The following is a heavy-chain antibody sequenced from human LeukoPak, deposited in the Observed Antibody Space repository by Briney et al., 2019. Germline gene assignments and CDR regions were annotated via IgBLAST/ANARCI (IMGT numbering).Heavy chain of an antibody. CDR3: AREGPKHPYYYDSVSYNPFDI. CDR2: IYHTGST. D-gene: IGHD3-22*01. Sequence: SETLSLTCTVSGGSVRTYYRSWIRQSAGKGLEWIGRIYHTGSTNYNPSLKSRVTLSVDTSKNQFSLNLTSVTAADTAVYYCAREGPKHPYYYDSVSYNPFDIWGQGTMVTVSS. CDR1: GGSVRTYY. J-gene: IGHJ3*02. V-gene: IGHV4-4*07.